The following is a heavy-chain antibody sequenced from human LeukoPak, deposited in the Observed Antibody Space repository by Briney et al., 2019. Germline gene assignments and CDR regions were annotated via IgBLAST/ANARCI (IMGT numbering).Heavy chain of an antibody. Sequence: PGGSLRLSCAASGFTFSSYSMNWVRQAPGKGLGWVSSISSSSSYIYYADSVKGRFTISRDNAKNSLYLQMNSLRAEDTAVYYCARGLLLWFGEDFDYWGQGTLVTVSS. CDR2: ISSSSSYI. CDR3: ARGLLLWFGEDFDY. V-gene: IGHV3-21*01. J-gene: IGHJ4*02. D-gene: IGHD3-10*01. CDR1: GFTFSSYS.